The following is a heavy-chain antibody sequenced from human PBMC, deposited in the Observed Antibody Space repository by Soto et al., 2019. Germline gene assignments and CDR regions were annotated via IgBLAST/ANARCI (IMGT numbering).Heavy chain of an antibody. D-gene: IGHD3-10*01. CDR3: VRAGHVFDVHYYGMDL. V-gene: IGHV3-64*04. J-gene: IGHJ6*02. Sequence: GGSLRLSCSASGFAFSSYNMHWVRQAPGKGLERVSTITSTGGTAFYADSVKGRFTISRNNANNVMYLQMDTLRAEDTAVYYCVRAGHVFDVHYYGMDLWGQGTTVTVSS. CDR1: GFAFSSYN. CDR2: ITSTGGTA.